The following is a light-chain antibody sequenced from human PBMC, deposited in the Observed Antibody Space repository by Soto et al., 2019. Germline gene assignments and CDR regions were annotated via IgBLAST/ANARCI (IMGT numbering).Light chain of an antibody. CDR3: SSYSGTNYHYV. J-gene: IGLJ1*01. V-gene: IGLV2-8*01. Sequence: QSVLTQPPSASGSFGQSVTISCTGTSSDVGGYNYVSWYQQHPGKAPKLMFYEVSERPSGVPDRFSGSKSGNTASLTVSGLQADDEADYYCSSYSGTNYHYVFGTGTKLTVL. CDR1: SSDVGGYNY. CDR2: EVS.